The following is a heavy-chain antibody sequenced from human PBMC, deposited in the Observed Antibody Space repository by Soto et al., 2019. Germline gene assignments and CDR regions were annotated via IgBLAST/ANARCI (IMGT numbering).Heavy chain of an antibody. D-gene: IGHD3-10*01. J-gene: IGHJ5*02. Sequence: NPSETLSLTCTVSGGSISSGNYYWSWIRQPPGKGLEWIGFMSYSGSTSYNASLKSRLTISVDKSKNQFSLRLTYVTAADTGIYYCAREVPGLREVNRNWFDPWGQGTLVTVSS. V-gene: IGHV4-30-4*01. CDR1: GGSISSGNYY. CDR3: AREVPGLREVNRNWFDP. CDR2: MSYSGST.